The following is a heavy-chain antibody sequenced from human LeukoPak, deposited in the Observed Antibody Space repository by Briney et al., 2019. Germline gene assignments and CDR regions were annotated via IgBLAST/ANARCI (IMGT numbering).Heavy chain of an antibody. CDR3: ARGNGYGWFDP. CDR2: INYSGST. V-gene: IGHV4-59*01. J-gene: IGHJ5*02. CDR1: GGSISSYY. Sequence: PSETLSLTCTVSGGSISSYYWSWIRQPPGKGLEWIGYINYSGSTNYNPSLKSRVTISVDTSKNQFSLKLSSVTAADTAVYYCARGNGYGWFDPWGQGTLVTVSS. D-gene: IGHD5-18*01.